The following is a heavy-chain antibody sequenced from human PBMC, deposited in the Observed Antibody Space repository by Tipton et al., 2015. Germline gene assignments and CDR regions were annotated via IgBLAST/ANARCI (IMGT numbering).Heavy chain of an antibody. Sequence: QSGPEVKKPGASVKVSCKASGYSFTGYYIHWVRQAPGQGLEWMGWINPNSDATKSAQKFQGRVTMTRDKSVSTVYVELSRLRSDDTALYYCARDRGQLWLNYWGQGTLVTVSS. CDR1: GYSFTGYY. V-gene: IGHV1-2*02. CDR2: INPNSDAT. CDR3: ARDRGQLWLNY. J-gene: IGHJ4*02. D-gene: IGHD5-18*01.